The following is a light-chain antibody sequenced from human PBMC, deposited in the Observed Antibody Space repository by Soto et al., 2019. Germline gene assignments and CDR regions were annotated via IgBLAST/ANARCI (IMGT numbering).Light chain of an antibody. J-gene: IGKJ1*01. Sequence: EIVLTQSPAILSVSPGERATLSCRASQSIGSDLAWYQQKPGQAPRLLIYGASNRATGIPDRFSGSGSGTDFTLTISRLEPEDFAVYYCQQYGSSGTFGQGTKVDIK. V-gene: IGKV3-20*01. CDR2: GAS. CDR3: QQYGSSGT. CDR1: QSIGSD.